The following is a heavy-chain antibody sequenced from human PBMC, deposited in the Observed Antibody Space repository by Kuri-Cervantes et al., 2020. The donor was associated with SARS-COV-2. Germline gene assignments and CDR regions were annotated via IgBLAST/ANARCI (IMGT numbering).Heavy chain of an antibody. Sequence: GGSLRLSCAASGFTFSSYAMSWVRQAPGQGLKWVSAISGSGGSTYYADSVKGRFTVSRDNSKNTLYLQMNSLRAEDTAVYYCAKGRIKNQVLDYWGQGTLVTVSS. CDR1: GFTFSSYA. J-gene: IGHJ4*02. D-gene: IGHD1-14*01. CDR3: AKGRIKNQVLDY. V-gene: IGHV3-23*01. CDR2: ISGSGGST.